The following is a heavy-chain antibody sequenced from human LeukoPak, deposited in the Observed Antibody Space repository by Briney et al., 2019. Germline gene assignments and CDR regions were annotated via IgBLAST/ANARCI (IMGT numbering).Heavy chain of an antibody. CDR2: ISGSGGST. CDR3: AKMYQLHNWFDP. V-gene: IGHV3-23*01. Sequence: GGSLRLSCAASGFTFTSYAMSWVRQAPGKGLEWVSAISGSGGSTYYADSVKGRFTISRDNSKNTLYLQMNSLRAEDTAVYYCAKMYQLHNWFDPWGQGTLVTVSS. CDR1: GFTFTSYA. J-gene: IGHJ5*02. D-gene: IGHD2-2*01.